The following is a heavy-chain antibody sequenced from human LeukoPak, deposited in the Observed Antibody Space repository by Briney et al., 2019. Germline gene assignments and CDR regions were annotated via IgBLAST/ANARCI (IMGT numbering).Heavy chain of an antibody. CDR1: GGSISSGGYY. CDR2: IYHSGST. CDR3: AREGGTAMVAQNWFDP. D-gene: IGHD5-18*01. V-gene: IGHV4-30-2*01. J-gene: IGHJ5*02. Sequence: PSETLSLTCTVSGGSISSGGYYWSWIRQPPGKGLEWIGYIYHSGSTYYNPSLKSRVTISVDRSKNQFSLKLSSVTAADTAVYYCAREGGTAMVAQNWFDPWGQGTLVTVSS.